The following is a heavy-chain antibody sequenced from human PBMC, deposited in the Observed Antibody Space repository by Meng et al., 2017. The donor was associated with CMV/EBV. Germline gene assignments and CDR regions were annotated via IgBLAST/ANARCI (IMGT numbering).Heavy chain of an antibody. J-gene: IGHJ6*02. V-gene: IGHV3-11*04. D-gene: IGHD3-3*01. Sequence: GESLKISCAASGFTFSEYYMSWIRQAPGKGLEWVSYISSSGSTIYYADSVKGRFTISRDNAKNSLYLQMNSLRAEDTAVYYCARVSRYDFWSGIYYYYGMDVWGQGTTVTVSS. CDR3: ARVSRYDFWSGIYYYYGMDV. CDR2: ISSSGSTI. CDR1: GFTFSEYY.